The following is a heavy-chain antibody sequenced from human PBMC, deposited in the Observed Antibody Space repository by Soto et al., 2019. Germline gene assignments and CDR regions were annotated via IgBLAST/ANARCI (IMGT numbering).Heavy chain of an antibody. CDR2: INPSGGST. CDR1: GYTFTSYY. V-gene: IGHV1-46*03. D-gene: IGHD1-26*01. CDR3: ASTFTRSGGFDY. Sequence: ASVKVSCKASGYTFTSYYMHWVRQAPGQGLEWMEIINPSGGSTSYAQKFQGRVTMTRDTSTSTVYMELSSLRSEDTAVYYCASTFTRSGGFDYWGQGTLVTVSS. J-gene: IGHJ4*02.